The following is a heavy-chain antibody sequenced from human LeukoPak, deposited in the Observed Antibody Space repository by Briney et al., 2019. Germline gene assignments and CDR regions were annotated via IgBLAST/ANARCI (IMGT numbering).Heavy chain of an antibody. CDR2: ISSSGSTI. Sequence: GGSLRLSCAASGFTSSSYEMNWVRQAPGKGLEWVSFISSSGSTIYYADSVKGRFTISRDNAKNSLYLQMISLRAEDTAFYYCASSRTERGYSFGYGYWGQGTLVTVSS. J-gene: IGHJ4*02. D-gene: IGHD5-18*01. CDR3: ASSRTERGYSFGYGY. CDR1: GFTSSSYE. V-gene: IGHV3-48*03.